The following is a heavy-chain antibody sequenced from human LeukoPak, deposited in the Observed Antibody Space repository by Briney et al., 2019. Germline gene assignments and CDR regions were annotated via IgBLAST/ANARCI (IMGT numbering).Heavy chain of an antibody. CDR3: ARHGSYGSGSYHYLDY. J-gene: IGHJ4*02. CDR2: MYASGTT. Sequence: SETLSLTCTVSGGSVSSGIYYWSWIRHPPGKGLEWIAHMYASGTTNNTHSIKSRVRTSVDSPKKQFSLRLTSVTAADTAVYYCARHGSYGSGSYHYLDYWGQGTQVTVSS. V-gene: IGHV4-61*01. D-gene: IGHD3-10*01. CDR1: GGSVSSGIYY.